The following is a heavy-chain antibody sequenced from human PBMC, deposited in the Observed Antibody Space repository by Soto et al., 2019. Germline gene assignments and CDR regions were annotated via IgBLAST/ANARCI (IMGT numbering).Heavy chain of an antibody. CDR2: ISYDGSNK. J-gene: IGHJ4*02. D-gene: IGHD6-13*01. V-gene: IGHV3-30*18. Sequence: QVQLVESGGGVVQPGRSLRLSCAASGFTFSSYGMHWVRQAPGKGLEWVAVISYDGSNKYYADSVKGRFTISRDNSKNTLYLQMNRLRAEDTAVYYCAKDPSLSSSWYPPLDYWGQGTLVTVSS. CDR1: GFTFSSYG. CDR3: AKDPSLSSSWYPPLDY.